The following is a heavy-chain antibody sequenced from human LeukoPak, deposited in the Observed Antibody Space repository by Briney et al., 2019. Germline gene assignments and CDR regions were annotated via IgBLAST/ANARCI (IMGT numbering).Heavy chain of an antibody. CDR1: GFTFSSYS. D-gene: IGHD3-16*01. CDR3: AKEGPGGGGYFDD. J-gene: IGHJ4*02. Sequence: GGSLRLSCAASGFTFSSYSMSWVRQAPGKGLEWVSLIGGSGDSTYYADSVKGRFTISRDNSKNTLYLRMNSLRADDTAVYYCAKEGPGGGGYFDDWGQGTLVTVSS. V-gene: IGHV3-23*01. CDR2: IGGSGDST.